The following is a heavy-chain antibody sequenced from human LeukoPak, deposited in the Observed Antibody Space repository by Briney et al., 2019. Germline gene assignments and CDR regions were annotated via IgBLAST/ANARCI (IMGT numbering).Heavy chain of an antibody. Sequence: PSETLSLTCTVSGGSIRIYYWSWVRQPPGKELEWISCMDYSGTTGYNPSLKSRVTMSIDTSKDQFSLKLRSVTAADTAVYYCARHSGSQGGTFDVWGQGTMVTVSS. D-gene: IGHD1-26*01. CDR3: ARHSGSQGGTFDV. J-gene: IGHJ3*01. V-gene: IGHV4-59*08. CDR1: GGSIRIYY. CDR2: MDYSGTT.